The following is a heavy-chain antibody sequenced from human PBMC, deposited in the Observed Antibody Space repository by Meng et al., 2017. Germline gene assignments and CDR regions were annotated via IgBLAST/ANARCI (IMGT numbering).Heavy chain of an antibody. CDR2: ISYDGSNK. Sequence: GESLKISCAASGFTFSSYAMHWVRQAPGKGLEWVAVISYDGSNKYYADSVKGRFTISRDNSKNTLYLQMNSLRAEDTAVYYCARTQSPKYYDSSGYPKHNFFDYWGQGTLVTVSS. D-gene: IGHD3-22*01. CDR1: GFTFSSYA. V-gene: IGHV3-30*07. J-gene: IGHJ4*02. CDR3: ARTQSPKYYDSSGYPKHNFFDY.